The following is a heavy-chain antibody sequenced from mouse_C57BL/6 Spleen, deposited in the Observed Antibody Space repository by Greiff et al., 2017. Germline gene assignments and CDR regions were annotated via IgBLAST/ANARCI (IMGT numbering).Heavy chain of an antibody. CDR1: GYTFTSYW. V-gene: IGHV1-7*01. CDR2: INPSSGYT. CDR3: ARGEGQLRLRFAY. Sequence: VQLQQSGAELAKPGASVKLSCKASGYTFTSYWMHWVKQRPGQGLEWIGYINPSSGYTKYNQKFKDKATLTADKSSSTAYMQLISLTYEDSAVYYCARGEGQLRLRFAYWGQGTLVTVSA. D-gene: IGHD3-2*02. J-gene: IGHJ3*01.